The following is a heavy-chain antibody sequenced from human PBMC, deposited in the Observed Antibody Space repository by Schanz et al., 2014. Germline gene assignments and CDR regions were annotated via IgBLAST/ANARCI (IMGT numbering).Heavy chain of an antibody. CDR3: TRGGYSYALSAFDS. CDR1: GYTFSNDD. V-gene: IGHV1-46*01. CDR2: INPSGGST. J-gene: IGHJ3*02. Sequence: VQLVQSGAEVKRPGASVRVSCKTSGYTFSNDDINWVRQAIGQGLEWMGMINPSGGSTTYAQKLQGRVTMTTDTSTGTAYMELRSLRSDDTALYYCTRGGYSYALSAFDSWGQGTMVTVSS. D-gene: IGHD5-18*01.